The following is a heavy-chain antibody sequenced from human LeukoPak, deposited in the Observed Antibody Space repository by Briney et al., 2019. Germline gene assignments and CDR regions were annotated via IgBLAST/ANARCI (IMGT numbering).Heavy chain of an antibody. CDR1: GFTFSSYA. D-gene: IGHD6-13*01. CDR3: ARDGLSSSWYTGNWFDP. J-gene: IGHJ5*02. Sequence: GGSLRLSCAASGFTFSSYAMHWVRQAPGKGLEWVAVISYDGSNKYYADSVKGRFTISRDNSENTLYLQMNSLRAEDTAVYYCARDGLSSSWYTGNWFDPWGQGTLVTVSS. CDR2: ISYDGSNK. V-gene: IGHV3-30*04.